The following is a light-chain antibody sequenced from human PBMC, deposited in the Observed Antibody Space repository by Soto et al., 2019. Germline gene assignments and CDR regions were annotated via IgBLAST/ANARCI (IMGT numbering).Light chain of an antibody. V-gene: IGKV1-9*01. CDR1: QGISSY. J-gene: IGKJ2*01. CDR2: AAS. Sequence: DIQLTQSPSFLSASVGDSVTITCRASQGISSYLAWYQQKPGKAPKLLIYAASTLHSGVPSRFSGSGSGPEFTLPISSLQPEDFPTYYCQQLNSYPPPFGQGTKLEIK. CDR3: QQLNSYPPP.